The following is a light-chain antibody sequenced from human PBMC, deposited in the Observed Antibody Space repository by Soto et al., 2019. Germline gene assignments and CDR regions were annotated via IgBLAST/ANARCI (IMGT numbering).Light chain of an antibody. CDR1: RDVGSD. V-gene: IGKV1-6*01. Sequence: QMTQSPSSLSASVGEKIIITCRASRDVGSDVSWYQQKPGQAPKLLVYAASNLYTGVPSRFSGSRSGTEFTLTISSLQPEDFASYYCLQDYGDSWTLGQGTKVDIK. J-gene: IGKJ1*01. CDR2: AAS. CDR3: LQDYGDSWT.